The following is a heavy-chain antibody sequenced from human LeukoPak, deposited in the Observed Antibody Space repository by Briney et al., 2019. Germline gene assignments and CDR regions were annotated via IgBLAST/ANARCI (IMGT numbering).Heavy chain of an antibody. V-gene: IGHV4-59*01. CDR2: IYYSGSS. D-gene: IGHD1-1*01. J-gene: IGHJ4*02. Sequence: SETLSLTCTASGGSISDYYRSWIRQPPGKGLEWIGYIYYSGSSDYNPSLKSRVSISVDTSKNQLSLKLSSVTAADTAVYYCARAHTHNWQVDYWGQGTLVTVSS. CDR3: ARAHTHNWQVDY. CDR1: GGSISDYY.